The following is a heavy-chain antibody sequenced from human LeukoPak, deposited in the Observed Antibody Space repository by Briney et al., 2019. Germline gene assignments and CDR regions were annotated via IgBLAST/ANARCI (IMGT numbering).Heavy chain of an antibody. V-gene: IGHV7-4-1*02. CDR2: INTNTGNP. CDR1: GYTFTSYA. CDR3: ARDYYDSSGYYYFSWFDP. Sequence: ASVKVSCKASGYTFTSYAMNWVRQAPGQGLEWMGWINTNTGNPTYAQGLTGRFVFSLDTSVSTAYQQISSLKAEDTAVYYCARDYYDSSGYYYFSWFDPWGQGTLVTVSS. D-gene: IGHD3-22*01. J-gene: IGHJ5*02.